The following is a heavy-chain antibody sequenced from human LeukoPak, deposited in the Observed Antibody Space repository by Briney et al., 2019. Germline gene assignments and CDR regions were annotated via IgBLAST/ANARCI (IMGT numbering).Heavy chain of an antibody. CDR1: GGTFSSYA. V-gene: IGHV1-69*05. D-gene: IGHD1-20*01. J-gene: IGHJ3*02. CDR2: IIPIFGTA. Sequence: SVKVSCKASGGTFSSYAISWVRQAPGQGLEWMGGIIPIFGTANYAQKFQGRVTITTDESTSTAYMELSSLRSEDTAVYYCASPGGITAGRRAFDIWGQGTMVTVSS. CDR3: ASPGGITAGRRAFDI.